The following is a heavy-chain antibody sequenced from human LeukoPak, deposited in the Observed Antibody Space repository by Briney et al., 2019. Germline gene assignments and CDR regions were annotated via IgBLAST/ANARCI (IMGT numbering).Heavy chain of an antibody. J-gene: IGHJ4*02. CDR1: GYTFTGYY. CDR3: ARDLDGSYYRIEY. CDR2: INPNSGGT. V-gene: IGHV1-2*02. D-gene: IGHD1-26*01. Sequence: ASVKVSCKASGYTFTGYYMHWVRQAPGQGLEWVGWINPNSGGTSYAQKFQGRVTMTRDTSTSTVYMELSSLRSEDTAVYYCARDLDGSYYRIEYWGQGTLVTVSS.